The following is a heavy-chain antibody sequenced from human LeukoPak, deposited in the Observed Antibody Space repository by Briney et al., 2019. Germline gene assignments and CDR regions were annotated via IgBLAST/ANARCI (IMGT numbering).Heavy chain of an antibody. Sequence: SETLSLTCAVYGGSFSGYYWSWIRQPPGKGLEWIGEINHSGSTNYNPSLKSRVTISVDTSKNQFSLKLSSVTAADTAVYYCAKGYSGYVWNYWGQGTLVTVSS. CDR3: AKGYSGYVWNY. CDR2: INHSGST. CDR1: GGSFSGYY. J-gene: IGHJ4*02. V-gene: IGHV4-34*01. D-gene: IGHD5-12*01.